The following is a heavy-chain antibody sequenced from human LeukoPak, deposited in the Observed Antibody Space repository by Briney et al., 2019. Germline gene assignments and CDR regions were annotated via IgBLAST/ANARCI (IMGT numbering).Heavy chain of an antibody. V-gene: IGHV3-66*01. D-gene: IGHD3-22*01. J-gene: IGHJ4*02. CDR2: IYSGGGT. CDR3: ARNYYDSSAYYYFDY. CDR1: GFTVSNSY. Sequence: GGSLRLACAASGFTVSNSYMNWVRQAPGKGLEWVSLIYSGGGTYYADSVKGRFTISRDNSKNTLYLQMNSLRAEDTAVYYCARNYYDSSAYYYFDYWGQGTLVTVSS.